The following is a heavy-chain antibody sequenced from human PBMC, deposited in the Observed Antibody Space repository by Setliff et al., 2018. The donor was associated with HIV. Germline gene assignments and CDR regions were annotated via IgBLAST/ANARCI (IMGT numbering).Heavy chain of an antibody. V-gene: IGHV4-39*07. Sequence: TLSLTCTVSGGSISRSSYYWAWIRQPPGKGLEWIGNIFYSGHTFYNPSLRSRVTISVDTSKNQFSLKLSSVTAADTAVYYCARGVAAAGLWGQGTLVTVS. CDR3: ARGVAAAGL. D-gene: IGHD6-13*01. CDR2: IFYSGHT. CDR1: GGSISRSSYY. J-gene: IGHJ4*02.